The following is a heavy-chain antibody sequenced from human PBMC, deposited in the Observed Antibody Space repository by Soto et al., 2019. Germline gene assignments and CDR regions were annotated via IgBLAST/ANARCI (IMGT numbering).Heavy chain of an antibody. J-gene: IGHJ5*02. CDR3: ARVWYELLQEPPEEYNWFDP. CDR2: MNPNSGNT. Sequence: GASVKVSCKASGYTFTSYDINWVRQATGQGLEWMGWMNPNSGNTGYAQKFQGRVTMTRNTSISTAYMELSSLRSEDTAVYYCARVWYELLQEPPEEYNWFDPWGQGTLVTVSS. D-gene: IGHD3-10*01. CDR1: GYTFTSYD. V-gene: IGHV1-8*01.